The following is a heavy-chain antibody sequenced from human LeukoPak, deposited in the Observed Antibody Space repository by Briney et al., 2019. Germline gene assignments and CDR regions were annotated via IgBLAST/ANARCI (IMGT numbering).Heavy chain of an antibody. J-gene: IGHJ4*02. V-gene: IGHV1-46*01. CDR3: ATQQGLQNLNFDY. Sequence: ASVKVSCKASGYTFTTYYIHWVRQAPGQGLEWMGIINPIGGTTDYAQKFQGRVTMTRDTSTSTVYMELSSLRSEDTAVYYCATQQGLQNLNFDYWGQGTLVTVSS. D-gene: IGHD4-11*01. CDR1: GYTFTTYY. CDR2: INPIGGTT.